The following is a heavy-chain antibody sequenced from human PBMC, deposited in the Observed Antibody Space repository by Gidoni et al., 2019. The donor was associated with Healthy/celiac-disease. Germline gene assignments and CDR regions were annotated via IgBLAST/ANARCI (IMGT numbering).Heavy chain of an antibody. J-gene: IGHJ6*02. D-gene: IGHD6-13*01. CDR3: AKDMGEGYSSSRGQGYYYYYGMDV. V-gene: IGHV3-9*01. Sequence: EVQLVASGGGLVQPGRSLRLSCAASGFTFDDYAMHWVRQAPGKGLECVSGISWNSGSIGYADSVKGRFTISRDNAKNSLYLQMNSLRAEDTALYYCAKDMGEGYSSSRGQGYYYYYGMDVWGQGTTVTVSS. CDR2: ISWNSGSI. CDR1: GFTFDDYA.